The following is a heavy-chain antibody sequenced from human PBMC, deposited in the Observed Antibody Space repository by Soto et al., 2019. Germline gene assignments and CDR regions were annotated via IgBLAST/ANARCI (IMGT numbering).Heavy chain of an antibody. J-gene: IGHJ4*02. CDR1: GYTFTSYY. CDR2: INPSGGST. CDR3: ARGRGFYYDSSGYWRGFDY. Sequence: GASVKVSCKASGYTFTSYYMHWVRQAPGQGLEWMGIINPSGGSTSYAQKFQGRVTMTRDTSTSTVYMELSSLRSEDTAVYYCARGRGFYYDSSGYWRGFDYWGQGTLVTVSS. D-gene: IGHD3-22*01. V-gene: IGHV1-46*01.